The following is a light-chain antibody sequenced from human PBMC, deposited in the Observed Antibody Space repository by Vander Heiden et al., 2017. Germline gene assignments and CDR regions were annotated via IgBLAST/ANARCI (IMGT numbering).Light chain of an antibody. V-gene: IGLV1-40*01. Sequence: QSVLTQPLPVSGAPGPRVSIPRTVTSSNIGTNYDVHWYQQLPGTAPKLLIYGDNNRPSGVPDRFSVSKSGTSASLTITGLQAEDEADYYCQCYDTSLSAWVFGGGTKLTVL. J-gene: IGLJ3*02. CDR1: SSNIGTNYD. CDR3: QCYDTSLSAWV. CDR2: GDN.